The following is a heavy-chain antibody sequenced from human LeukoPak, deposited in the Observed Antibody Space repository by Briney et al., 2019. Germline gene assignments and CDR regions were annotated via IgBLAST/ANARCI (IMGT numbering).Heavy chain of an antibody. J-gene: IGHJ4*02. Sequence: PGGSLRLSCAASGFTFSSYSMNWVRQAPGKGLEWVSSISSSSSYIYYADSVKGRFTISRDNAKNSLYLQMNSLRAEDTAVYYCASFRGSGWSFDYWGQGTLVTVSS. V-gene: IGHV3-21*01. D-gene: IGHD6-19*01. CDR2: ISSSSSYI. CDR1: GFTFSSYS. CDR3: ASFRGSGWSFDY.